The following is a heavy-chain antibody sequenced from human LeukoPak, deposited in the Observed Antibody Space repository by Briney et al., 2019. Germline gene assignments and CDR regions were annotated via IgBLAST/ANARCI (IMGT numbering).Heavy chain of an antibody. CDR1: GFTFTDHS. CDR2: CRDKANSYTT. V-gene: IGHV3-72*01. Sequence: PGGSLRLSCVASGFTFTDHSMDWAPQAPGEGLECVGSCRDKANSYTTECAASVKGRFTISRDDSKNTLYLAKNSLETEDTGVYYCARLLGANDWGQGTMVTVSS. J-gene: IGHJ4*02. D-gene: IGHD1-26*01. CDR3: ARLLGAND.